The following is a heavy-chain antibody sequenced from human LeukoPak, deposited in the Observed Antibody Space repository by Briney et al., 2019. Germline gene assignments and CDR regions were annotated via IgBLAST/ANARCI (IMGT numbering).Heavy chain of an antibody. J-gene: IGHJ6*03. CDR1: GGSISSSSYY. CDR2: IHYSGST. Sequence: SETLSLTCTVSGGSISSSSYYWAWIRQPPGKGLEWIGSIHYSGSTYYNPSLQSRVTISIDTSKNQFSLKLSSVTAADTAVYYCARMRHRTKLMYYYYYMDVWGKGTTVTISS. CDR3: ARMRHRTKLMYYYYYMDV. V-gene: IGHV4-39*07. D-gene: IGHD2-8*01.